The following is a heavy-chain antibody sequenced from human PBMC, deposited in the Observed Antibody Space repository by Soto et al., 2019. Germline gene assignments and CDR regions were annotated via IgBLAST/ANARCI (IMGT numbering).Heavy chain of an antibody. J-gene: IGHJ6*02. V-gene: IGHV3-15*07. Sequence: GGSLRLSCAASGFTFSNAWMNWVRQAPGKGLEWVGRIKSKTDGGTTDYAAPVKGRFTISRDDSKNTLYLQMNSLKTEDTAVYYCTTPPLVGGTTPNLYYYYYGMDVWGQGTTVTVSS. CDR1: GFTFSNAW. CDR2: IKSKTDGGTT. CDR3: TTPPLVGGTTPNLYYYYYGMDV. D-gene: IGHD1-7*01.